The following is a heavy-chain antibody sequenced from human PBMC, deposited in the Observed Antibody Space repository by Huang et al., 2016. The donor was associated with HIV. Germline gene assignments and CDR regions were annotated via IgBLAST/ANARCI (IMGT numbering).Heavy chain of an antibody. CDR2: VVQSGST. CDR3: ASQAVDYDYVWGSYRDY. D-gene: IGHD3-16*02. V-gene: IGHV4-30-2*01. CDR1: GGSISSGAYS. Sequence: QLHLQESGSGLVKPSQTLSLTCAVSGGSISSGAYSWRWIRQPPGKGLEWIGCVVQSGSTYYNPSLKSRVTISVDRPKNNFSLKLNSVAAADTAVYYCASQAVDYDYVWGSYRDYWGQGTLVTVSS. J-gene: IGHJ4*02.